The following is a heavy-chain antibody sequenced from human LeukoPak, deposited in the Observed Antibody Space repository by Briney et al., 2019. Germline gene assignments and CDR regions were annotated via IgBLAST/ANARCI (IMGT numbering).Heavy chain of an antibody. V-gene: IGHV3-74*01. CDR1: GFTFSSYW. D-gene: IGHD1-26*01. J-gene: IGHJ4*02. CDR3: ARASGSYSFDY. Sequence: GGSLRLSCAASGFTFSSYWMHWVRQAPGKGLVWVSRINRDGSSTSYADSVKGRFTISRDNAKNTLNLQMNSLRAEDMAVYYCARASGSYSFDYWGQGNLVTDSS. CDR2: INRDGSST.